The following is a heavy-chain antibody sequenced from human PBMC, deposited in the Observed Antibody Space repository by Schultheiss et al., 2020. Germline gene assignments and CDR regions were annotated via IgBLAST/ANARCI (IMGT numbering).Heavy chain of an antibody. CDR2: IYYSGST. J-gene: IGHJ6*02. D-gene: IGHD6-19*01. CDR3: ARDEDSSGWYSAGMDV. CDR1: GGSISSGDYY. Sequence: SETLSLTCTVSGGSISSGDYYWSWIRQPPGKGLEWIGYIYYSGSTYYNPSLKSRVTISVDTSKNQFSLKLSSVTAADTAVYYCARDEDSSGWYSAGMDVWGQGTTVTVSS. V-gene: IGHV4-30-4*01.